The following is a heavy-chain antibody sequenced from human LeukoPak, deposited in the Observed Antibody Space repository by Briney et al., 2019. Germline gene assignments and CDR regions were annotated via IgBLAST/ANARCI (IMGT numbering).Heavy chain of an antibody. D-gene: IGHD2-2*01. V-gene: IGHV3-66*01. J-gene: IGHJ4*02. Sequence: GGSLRFSCAASGFTVSSNYMSWVRQAPGKGLEWVSVIYSGGSTYYADSVKGRFTISRDNSKNTLYLQMNSLRAEDTAVYYCASSSTSPYYFDYWGQGTLVTVSS. CDR1: GFTVSSNY. CDR2: IYSGGST. CDR3: ASSSTSPYYFDY.